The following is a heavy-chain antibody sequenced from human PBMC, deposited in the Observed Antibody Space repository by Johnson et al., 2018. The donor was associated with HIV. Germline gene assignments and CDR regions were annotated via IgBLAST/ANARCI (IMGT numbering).Heavy chain of an antibody. V-gene: IGHV3-20*04. CDR1: GFTFDDYD. Sequence: VQLVESGGGVERPGGSLRLSCAASGFTFDDYDMSWVRQAPGKGLEWVSGISWNGGSAAYADSVNGRFTISRDNAKNSLYLQMNTLRVEDTAFYYCARESGQAFDVWGQGTMVTVSS. CDR3: ARESGQAFDV. CDR2: ISWNGGSA. J-gene: IGHJ3*01. D-gene: IGHD6-25*01.